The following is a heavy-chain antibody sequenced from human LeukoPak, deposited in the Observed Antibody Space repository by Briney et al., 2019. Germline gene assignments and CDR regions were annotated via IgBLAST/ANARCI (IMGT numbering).Heavy chain of an antibody. J-gene: IGHJ4*02. CDR3: ARNPPRTGDFNS. V-gene: IGHV1-8*01. CDR1: GYTFTNYD. Sequence: ASVKVSCKTSGYTFTNYDINWLRQATGQGLGWLGWMSPNNGDTGYAQKFQGRVTMTRDTSTNTAYMELSGLTSEDTAVYYCARNPPRTGDFNSWGQGALVTVSS. CDR2: MSPNNGDT. D-gene: IGHD7-27*01.